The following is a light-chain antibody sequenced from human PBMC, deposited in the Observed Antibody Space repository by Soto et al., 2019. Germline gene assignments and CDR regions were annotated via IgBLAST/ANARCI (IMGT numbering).Light chain of an antibody. CDR2: DAS. Sequence: DIQMTQSPSSLSASVGDRVTITCQASQDISNYLNWYQKRQGKAPKLLIYDASNWETGVPSRFRGGGSGTDFTFIISSLQPEDIATYYCQQYDDLPFTFGPGTKVDVK. V-gene: IGKV1-33*01. CDR3: QQYDDLPFT. J-gene: IGKJ3*01. CDR1: QDISNY.